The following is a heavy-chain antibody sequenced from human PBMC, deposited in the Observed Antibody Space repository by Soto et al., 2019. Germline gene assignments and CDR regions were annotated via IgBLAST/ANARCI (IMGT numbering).Heavy chain of an antibody. J-gene: IGHJ4*02. D-gene: IGHD3-22*01. CDR3: ASGYYEGIGVYCES. CDR2: ISSSTSFI. V-gene: IGHV3-21*01. CDR1: ELTFSSYG. Sequence: GGSLRLSCAASELTFSSYGMNWVRQAPGKGLEWVSAISSSTSFIHYADSVKGRFTISRDNAKNSLYLQMNSPRAEDTAMYYCASGYYEGIGVYCESWGKGNLVIVSS.